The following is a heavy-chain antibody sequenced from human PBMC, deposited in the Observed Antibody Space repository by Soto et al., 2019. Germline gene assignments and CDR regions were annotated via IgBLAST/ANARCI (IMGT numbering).Heavy chain of an antibody. D-gene: IGHD2-15*01. V-gene: IGHV1-18*01. Sequence: ASVKVSCKASGYTFTSYGISWVRQAPGQGFEWMGWISAYNGNTNYAQKLQGRVTMTTDTSTSTAYMELRSLRSDDTAVYYCVRALGYCSGGSCAAFDIWGQGTMVTVSS. CDR3: VRALGYCSGGSCAAFDI. J-gene: IGHJ3*02. CDR1: GYTFTSYG. CDR2: ISAYNGNT.